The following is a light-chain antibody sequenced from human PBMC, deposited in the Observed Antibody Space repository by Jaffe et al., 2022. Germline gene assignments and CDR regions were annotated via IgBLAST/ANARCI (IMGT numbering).Light chain of an antibody. Sequence: QSVLTQPPSASGTPGQRVIISCSGSSSNIGSNSVNWYQQVPGTAPKLLIYSERQRPSGVPDRFSGSKSGTSASLAISGLQSEDEADYYCAAWDDSLKGWVFGGGTKLTVL. J-gene: IGLJ3*02. CDR3: AAWDDSLKGWV. CDR2: SER. V-gene: IGLV1-44*01. CDR1: SSNIGSNS.